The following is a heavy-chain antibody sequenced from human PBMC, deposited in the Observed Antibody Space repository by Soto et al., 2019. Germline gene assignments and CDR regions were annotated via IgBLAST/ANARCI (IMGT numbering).Heavy chain of an antibody. D-gene: IGHD6-19*01. CDR1: GFTFSSYD. V-gene: IGHV3-13*01. J-gene: IGHJ4*02. CDR3: VVGYSSGWYRGAYYFDF. Sequence: GGSLRLSCAASGFTFSSYDMHWVRQATGKGLEWVSAIGTAGDTYYPGSVKGRFTISRENAKNSLYLQMNSLRAGDTAVYYCVVGYSSGWYRGAYYFDFRGQGTLVTVSS. CDR2: IGTAGDT.